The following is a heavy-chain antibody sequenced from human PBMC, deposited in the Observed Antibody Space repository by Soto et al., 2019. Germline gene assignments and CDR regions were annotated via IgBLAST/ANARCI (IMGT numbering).Heavy chain of an antibody. V-gene: IGHV3-33*08. CDR1: GFTFSSYS. CDR2: VWSDGSNK. CDR3: ARDFAVRQPPTWFDP. J-gene: IGHJ5*02. Sequence: QPGGSLRLSCAASGFTFSSYSMNWVRQAPGEGLEWVAVVWSDGSNKYYADSVKDRFTVSRDNSKNTLFLQMDNLRVEDTAVYYCARDFAVRQPPTWFDPWGQGTLVTVSS. D-gene: IGHD1-1*01.